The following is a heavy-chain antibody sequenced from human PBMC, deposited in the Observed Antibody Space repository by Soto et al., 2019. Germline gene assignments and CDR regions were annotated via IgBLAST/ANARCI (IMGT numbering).Heavy chain of an antibody. D-gene: IGHD1-26*01. CDR1: GGTFSSYA. CDR2: IIPIFGTA. CDR3: ARQSIVGATVYYYYGMDV. Sequence: QVQLVQSGAEVKKPGSSVKVSCKASGGTFSSYAISWVRQAPGQGLEWMGGIIPIFGTANYAQKFQGRVTITADESTCTAYMELSSLRSEDTAVYYCARQSIVGATVYYYYGMDVWGQGTTVTVSS. V-gene: IGHV1-69*01. J-gene: IGHJ6*02.